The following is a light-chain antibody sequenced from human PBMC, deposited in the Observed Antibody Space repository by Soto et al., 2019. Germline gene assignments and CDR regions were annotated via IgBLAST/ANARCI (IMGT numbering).Light chain of an antibody. CDR3: QNYNDWPPTWT. Sequence: EIVMTQSPATLSVSPGERATLSCWASQSVSSKLAWYQQKPGQAPRVLIYSASTRATGIPARFSGSGFGTEFTLTISTLQSQAFAVYYCQNYNDWPPTWTFGQGT. CDR1: QSVSSK. CDR2: SAS. V-gene: IGKV3-15*01. J-gene: IGKJ1*01.